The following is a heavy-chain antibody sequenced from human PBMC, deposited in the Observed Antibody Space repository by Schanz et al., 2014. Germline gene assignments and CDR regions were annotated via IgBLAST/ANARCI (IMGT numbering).Heavy chain of an antibody. CDR2: IIPIVGRA. J-gene: IGHJ6*02. CDR1: GGTFSTYA. CDR3: ARGREKCEPTSGILV. V-gene: IGHV1-69*04. D-gene: IGHD1-20*01. Sequence: QVQLVQSGAEVKKPGSSVKVSCKASGGTFSTYAISWVRQAPGQGLEWMGRIIPIVGRANYAQKFQGRVTLIADRSTSTAYMELSSLRSDDTAIYYCARGREKCEPTSGILVWVHWTTVTVSS.